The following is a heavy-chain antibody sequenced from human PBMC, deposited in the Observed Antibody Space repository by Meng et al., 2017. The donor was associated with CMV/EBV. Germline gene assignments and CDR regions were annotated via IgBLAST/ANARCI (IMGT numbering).Heavy chain of an antibody. V-gene: IGHV3-21*04. CDR1: GFTFSSYS. J-gene: IGHJ5*02. CDR3: AKGLGIVVVPAAIWGSSSSGGGNWFDP. Sequence: GESLKISCAASGFTFSSYSMNWVRQAPGKGLEWVSSISSSSSYIYYADSVKGRFTISRDNAKNSLYLQMNSLRAEDTAVYYCAKGLGIVVVPAAIWGSSSSGGGNWFDPWGQGTLVTVSS. CDR2: ISSSSSYI. D-gene: IGHD2-2*02.